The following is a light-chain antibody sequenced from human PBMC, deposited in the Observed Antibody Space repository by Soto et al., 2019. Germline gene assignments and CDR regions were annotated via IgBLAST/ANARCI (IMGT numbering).Light chain of an antibody. CDR3: QQYNSYPWT. Sequence: DIQMTQSPSTLSGSVGDRVTITCRASQTISSLLAWYQQKPGKAPKLLIYKASTLESGVPSNFSGSGSGTEFTLTISSLHPEDFATYYCQQYNSYPWTFGQGTKVDIK. CDR1: QTISSL. CDR2: KAS. J-gene: IGKJ1*01. V-gene: IGKV1-5*03.